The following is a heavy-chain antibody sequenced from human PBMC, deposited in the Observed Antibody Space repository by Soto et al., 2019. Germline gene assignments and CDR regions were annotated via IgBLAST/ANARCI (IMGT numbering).Heavy chain of an antibody. Sequence: EVQLLESGGGLVQPGGSLRLSCAASGFTFSSYAMSWVRQAPGKGLEWVSAISGSGGSTYYADSVKGRFTISRDNSKNTLYLQMNSLRAEDTAVYYCARTLADYYYSGMDVWGQGTTVTVSS. CDR2: ISGSGGST. CDR1: GFTFSSYA. CDR3: ARTLADYYYSGMDV. D-gene: IGHD2-15*01. V-gene: IGHV3-23*01. J-gene: IGHJ6*02.